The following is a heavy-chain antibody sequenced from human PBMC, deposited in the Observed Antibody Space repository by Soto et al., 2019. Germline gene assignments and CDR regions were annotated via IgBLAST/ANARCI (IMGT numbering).Heavy chain of an antibody. D-gene: IGHD2-21*02. CDR1: GGSISSYY. CDR2: IYYSGST. J-gene: IGHJ4*02. CDR3: ASIKLAYCGGDCYSFDY. Sequence: SETLSLTCTVSGGSISSYYWSWIRQPPGKGLEWIGYIYYSGSTNYNPSLKSRVTISVDTSKNQFSLKLSSVTPADTAVYYCASIKLAYCGGDCYSFDYWGQGTLVTVSS. V-gene: IGHV4-59*01.